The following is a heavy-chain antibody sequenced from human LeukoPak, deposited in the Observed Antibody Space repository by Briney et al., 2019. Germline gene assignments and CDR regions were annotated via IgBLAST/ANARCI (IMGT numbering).Heavy chain of an antibody. Sequence: ASVKVSCKASGYTFTSYGISWVRQAPGQGLEWMGWNSAYNGNTNYAQKLQGRVTMTTDTSTSTAYMELRSLRSDDTAVYYCARYCSGGSCYYFDYWGQGTLVTVSS. CDR3: ARYCSGGSCYYFDY. CDR1: GYTFTSYG. CDR2: NSAYNGNT. J-gene: IGHJ4*02. D-gene: IGHD2-15*01. V-gene: IGHV1-18*01.